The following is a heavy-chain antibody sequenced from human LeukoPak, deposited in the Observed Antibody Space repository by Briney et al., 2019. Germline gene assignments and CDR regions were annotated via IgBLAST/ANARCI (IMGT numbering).Heavy chain of an antibody. CDR1: GFTFSSYA. CDR3: ARGWGYGGNSGDDAFDI. J-gene: IGHJ3*02. Sequence: GGSLRLSCAASGFTFSSYAMHWVRQAPGKGLEYVSAISSNGGSTYYANSVKGRFTISRDNSKNTLYLQMGSLRAEDMAVYYCARGWGYGGNSGDDAFDIWGQGTMVTVSS. D-gene: IGHD4-23*01. CDR2: ISSNGGST. V-gene: IGHV3-64*01.